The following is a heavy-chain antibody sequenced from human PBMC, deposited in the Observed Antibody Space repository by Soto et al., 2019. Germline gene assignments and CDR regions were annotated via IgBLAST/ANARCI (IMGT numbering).Heavy chain of an antibody. CDR1: GFSFSTYD. CDR3: LKLNDY. CDR2: ISPNGAAT. J-gene: IGHJ4*02. V-gene: IGHV3-64D*06. Sequence: PGGSLRLSCSASGFSFSTYDVHWVRQAPAKGLEFVAGISPNGAATYYADSVKGRSTISRDNSKNTPYLQMGSLTPDDTALYYCLKLNDYWGLGTLVTVSS.